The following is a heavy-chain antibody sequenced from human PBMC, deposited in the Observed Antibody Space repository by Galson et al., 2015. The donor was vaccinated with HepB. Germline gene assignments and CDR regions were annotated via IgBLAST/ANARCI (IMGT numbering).Heavy chain of an antibody. J-gene: IGHJ6*02. D-gene: IGHD2-2*01. Sequence: SLRLSCAASGFTFSSYEMNWVRQAPGKGLEWVSYISSSGSTIYYADSVKGRFTISRDNAKNSLYLQMNSLRAEDTAVYYCARDKNVVVPAASKHYYYYYGMDVWGQGTTVTVSS. CDR3: ARDKNVVVPAASKHYYYYYGMDV. CDR2: ISSSGSTI. CDR1: GFTFSSYE. V-gene: IGHV3-48*03.